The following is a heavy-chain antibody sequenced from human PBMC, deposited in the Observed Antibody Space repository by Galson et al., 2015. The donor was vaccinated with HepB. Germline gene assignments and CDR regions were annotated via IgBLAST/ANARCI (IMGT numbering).Heavy chain of an antibody. J-gene: IGHJ6*02. Sequence: SETLSLTCTVSGGSISSYYWSWIRQPPGKGLEWIGYIYYSGSTNYNPSLKSRVTISVDTSKNQFSLKLSSVTAADTAVYYCARRSLSSCYGMDVWGQGTTVTVSS. CDR2: IYYSGST. D-gene: IGHD2/OR15-2a*01. CDR1: GGSISSYY. CDR3: ARRSLSSCYGMDV. V-gene: IGHV4-59*01.